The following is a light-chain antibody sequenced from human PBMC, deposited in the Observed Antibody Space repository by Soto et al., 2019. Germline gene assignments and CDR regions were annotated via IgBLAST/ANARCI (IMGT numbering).Light chain of an antibody. CDR1: QSVSSSY. CDR2: GAS. Sequence: EIVLTQFSGTLSLSPGERATLSCRASQSVSSSYLAWYQQKPGQAPRLLIYGASSRTTGIPDRFSGSGSGTDFTLTISRLEPEDFAVYYCQQYGSSPRTFGQGTKVEIK. J-gene: IGKJ1*01. CDR3: QQYGSSPRT. V-gene: IGKV3-20*01.